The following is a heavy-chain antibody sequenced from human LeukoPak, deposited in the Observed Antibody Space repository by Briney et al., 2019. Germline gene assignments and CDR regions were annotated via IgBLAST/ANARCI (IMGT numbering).Heavy chain of an antibody. Sequence: PSETLSLTCAVYGGSFSGYYWSWIRQPPGKGLEWIREINHSGSTNYNPSLKSRVTISVDTSKNQFSLKLSSVTAADTAVYYCARGLMTAAATFDYWGQGTLVTVSS. CDR1: GGSFSGYY. J-gene: IGHJ4*02. CDR2: INHSGST. D-gene: IGHD6-13*01. V-gene: IGHV4-34*01. CDR3: ARGLMTAAATFDY.